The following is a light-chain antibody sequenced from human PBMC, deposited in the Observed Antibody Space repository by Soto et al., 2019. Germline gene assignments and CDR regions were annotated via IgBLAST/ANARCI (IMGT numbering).Light chain of an antibody. CDR3: QQDGSSRLT. Sequence: IVLTQSPGPLSLSPGERATLSCRASQSVSSSYLAWYQQKPGQAPRLLIYGASSRATGIPDRFSGSGSGTDFTLTISRLEPEDFAVYYCQQDGSSRLTFGGGTKAEIK. V-gene: IGKV3-20*01. CDR1: QSVSSSY. CDR2: GAS. J-gene: IGKJ4*01.